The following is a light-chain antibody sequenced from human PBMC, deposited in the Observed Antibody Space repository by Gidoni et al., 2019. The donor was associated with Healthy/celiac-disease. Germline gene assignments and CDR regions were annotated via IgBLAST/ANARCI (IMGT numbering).Light chain of an antibody. V-gene: IGLV1-40*01. CDR3: QSYDSIFWV. CDR1: SSNIWAGYD. Sequence: QSVLTQPPSVSGAPGQRVTISCTGSSSNIWAGYDVHWYQQLPGTAPKLLLHGNSNRPSGVPDRFSGSKSGTSASLSITGLQAEDEADYYCQSYDSIFWVFGGGTKLTVL. CDR2: GNS. J-gene: IGLJ3*02.